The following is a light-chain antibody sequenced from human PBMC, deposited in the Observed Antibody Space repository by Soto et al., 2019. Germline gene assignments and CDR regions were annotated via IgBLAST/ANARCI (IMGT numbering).Light chain of an antibody. V-gene: IGLV2-14*01. Sequence: QSALTQPVSVSGSPGQTITISCTGTGSDVGGYNYVSWYQQHPGKAPKVMIYDVSNRPSGVSNRFSGSKSGNTASLTISGLQPEDEADYYCSSYTSASTPVVFGGGTKLTVL. CDR1: GSDVGGYNY. CDR3: SSYTSASTPVV. CDR2: DVS. J-gene: IGLJ2*01.